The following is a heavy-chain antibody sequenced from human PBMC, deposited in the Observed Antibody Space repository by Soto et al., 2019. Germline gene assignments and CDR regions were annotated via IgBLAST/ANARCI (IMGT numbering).Heavy chain of an antibody. D-gene: IGHD3-3*01. CDR2: IYSSGST. Sequence: SETLSLTCAVTGGAISCYYWTWIRQSDGEGLEWIGRIYSSGSTNYNPSLKSRVTISLDTSMNYFSLRLSSVTAADTAVYYCARGQRFSDWFDPWGQGTLVTVSS. CDR1: GGAISCYY. V-gene: IGHV4-4*07. CDR3: ARGQRFSDWFDP. J-gene: IGHJ5*02.